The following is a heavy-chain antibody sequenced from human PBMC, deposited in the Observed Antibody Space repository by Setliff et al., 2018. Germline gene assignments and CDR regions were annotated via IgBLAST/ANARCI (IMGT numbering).Heavy chain of an antibody. CDR2: INTNNGDK. CDR1: GYTFTRYG. J-gene: IGHJ4*02. D-gene: IGHD6-19*01. CDR3: ATVGIVGPSIGWYHAHF. V-gene: IGHV1-18*01. Sequence: ASVKVSCKASGYTFTRYGISWVRQAPGQGLEWMAYINTNNGDKYYAQNVQGRVTMTTDTSTSTAYMELRNLRSDDTAFYYCATVGIVGPSIGWYHAHFWGQGALVTVSS.